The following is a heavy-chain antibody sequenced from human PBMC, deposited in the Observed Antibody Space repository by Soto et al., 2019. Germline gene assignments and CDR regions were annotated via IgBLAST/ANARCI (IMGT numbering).Heavy chain of an antibody. CDR3: ARQKQWLSPFDD. Sequence: QVQLQESGPGLVKPSQTLSLTCTVSGCSITNDDYYWNWIRQLPGKGLEWIGYIDNSGTTDSNPSLTSRITISVDTSTSQFSLKLSFVTAADTAVYFFARQKQWLSPFDDWGQGTLVTVSS. CDR2: IDNSGTT. V-gene: IGHV4-31*03. D-gene: IGHD6-19*01. CDR1: GCSITNDDYY. J-gene: IGHJ4*02.